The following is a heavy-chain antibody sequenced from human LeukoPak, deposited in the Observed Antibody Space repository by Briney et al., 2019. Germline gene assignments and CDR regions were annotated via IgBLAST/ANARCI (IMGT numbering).Heavy chain of an antibody. CDR2: IYHSGST. Sequence: SETLSLTCTVSGYSISSGYYWGWIRQPPGKGLEWIGSIYHSGSTYYNPSLKSRVTISVDTSKNQFSLKLSSVTAADTAVYYFARSDLSRTSCYAGASYGLEVWGQGTTVTVSS. CDR1: GYSISSGYY. J-gene: IGHJ6*02. CDR3: ARSDLSRTSCYAGASYGLEV. V-gene: IGHV4-38-2*02. D-gene: IGHD2-2*01.